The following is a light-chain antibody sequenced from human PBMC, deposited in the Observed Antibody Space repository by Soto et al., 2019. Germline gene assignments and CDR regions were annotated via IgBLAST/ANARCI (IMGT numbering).Light chain of an antibody. CDR3: QQYENLPT. CDR2: DAS. Sequence: DIQMTQSPSSLSASLGDRVTITCQASQNINNYLNWYQQKPGRAPKLLIHDASNLEAGVPSRLRGSGSGTYFTFTISRLQPEDIATYYYQQYENLPTFGQGTRLEIK. V-gene: IGKV1-33*01. CDR1: QNINNY. J-gene: IGKJ5*01.